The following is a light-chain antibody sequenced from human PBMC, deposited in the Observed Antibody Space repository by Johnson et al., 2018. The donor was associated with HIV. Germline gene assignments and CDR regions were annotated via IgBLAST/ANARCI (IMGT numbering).Light chain of an antibody. J-gene: IGLJ1*01. Sequence: QSVLTQPPSVPAAPGQKVTISCSGSSSNIGNNYVSWYQQLPGTAPKLLIYDNNKRPSGIPDRFSGSKSGTSATLGITGLQTGGEADYYCGTWDSSLSAYVIGTGPKVTVL. CDR3: GTWDSSLSAYV. V-gene: IGLV1-51*01. CDR2: DNN. CDR1: SSNIGNNY.